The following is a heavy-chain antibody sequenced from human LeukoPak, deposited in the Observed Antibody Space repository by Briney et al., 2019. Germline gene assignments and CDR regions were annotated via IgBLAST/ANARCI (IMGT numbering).Heavy chain of an antibody. D-gene: IGHD2-2*01. CDR3: ATAGDIVVVPAAMGYYYGMDV. J-gene: IGHJ6*02. V-gene: IGHV1-24*01. CDR2: YDLEDGET. Sequence: ASLKVSCKVSGYTLTELSMHWVRQAPGKGLEWMGGYDLEDGETIYAQKSQGRVTMTEDTSTDTAYMELSSLRSEVTAVYYCATAGDIVVVPAAMGYYYGMDVWGQGTTVTVSS. CDR1: GYTLTELS.